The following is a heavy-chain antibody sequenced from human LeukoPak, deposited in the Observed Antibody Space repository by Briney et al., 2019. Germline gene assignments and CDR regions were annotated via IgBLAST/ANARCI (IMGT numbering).Heavy chain of an antibody. Sequence: LRLSCAASGFTFSGFAMDWVRQHPGKGLEWIGYIYYSGSTYYNPSLKSRVTISVDTSKNQFSLKLSSVTAADTAVYYCARDRPWGTSDSYGMDVWGQGTTVTVSS. CDR2: IYYSGST. CDR3: ARDRPWGTSDSYGMDV. V-gene: IGHV4-31*02. D-gene: IGHD1-1*01. CDR1: GFTFSGFA. J-gene: IGHJ6*02.